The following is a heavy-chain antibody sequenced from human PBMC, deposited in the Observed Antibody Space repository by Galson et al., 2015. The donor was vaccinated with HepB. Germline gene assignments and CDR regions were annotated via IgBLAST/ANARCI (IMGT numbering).Heavy chain of an antibody. Sequence: ETLSLTCTVSGGSISSYYWSWIRQPPGKGLEWIGYIYYSGSTNYNPSLKSRVTISVDTSKNQFSLKLSSVTAADTAVYYCARAIFGAYGMDVWGQGTTVTVSS. CDR3: ARAIFGAYGMDV. D-gene: IGHD3-3*01. CDR1: GGSISSYY. V-gene: IGHV4-59*01. J-gene: IGHJ6*02. CDR2: IYYSGST.